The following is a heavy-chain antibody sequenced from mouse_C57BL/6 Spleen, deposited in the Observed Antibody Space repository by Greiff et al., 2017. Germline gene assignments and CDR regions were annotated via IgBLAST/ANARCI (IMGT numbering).Heavy chain of an antibody. Sequence: QVQLKQPGAELVKPGASVKMSCKASGYTFTSYWITWVKQRPGQGLEWIGDIYPGSGSTNYNEKFKSKATLTVDTASSTAYMQLSSLTSEDSAVYYCARYSSGYGFAYWGQGTLVTVSA. CDR1: GYTFTSYW. CDR3: ARYSSGYGFAY. V-gene: IGHV1-55*01. J-gene: IGHJ3*01. D-gene: IGHD3-2*02. CDR2: IYPGSGST.